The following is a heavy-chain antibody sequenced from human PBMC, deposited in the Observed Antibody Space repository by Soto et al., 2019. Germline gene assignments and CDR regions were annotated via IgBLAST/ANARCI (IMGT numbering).Heavy chain of an antibody. V-gene: IGHV3-9*01. Sequence: EVRLVESGGGLVQPGRSLRLSCAASGFTFDDYAMHWVRQVPGKGLEWVSSISWNSGNIVYADSVKGRFTISRDSANNSLYLQMNSLRTEDTALYYCAKGAVTSIFGYFDFCGQGTLVTVSS. CDR2: ISWNSGNI. J-gene: IGHJ4*02. CDR1: GFTFDDYA. CDR3: AKGAVTSIFGYFDF. D-gene: IGHD3-3*01.